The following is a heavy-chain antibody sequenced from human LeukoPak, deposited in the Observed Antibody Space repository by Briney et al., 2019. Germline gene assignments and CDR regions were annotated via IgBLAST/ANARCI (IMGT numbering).Heavy chain of an antibody. D-gene: IGHD3-22*01. V-gene: IGHV3-21*04. CDR2: ISSSSSYI. Sequence: PGGSLRLSCAASGFTFSSYSMNWVRQAPGKGLEWVSSISSSSSYIYYADSVKGRFTISRDNAKNSLYLQMNSLRAEDTAVYYCARDSYDSSGYPYYFDYWGQGTLVTVSS. J-gene: IGHJ4*02. CDR1: GFTFSSYS. CDR3: ARDSYDSSGYPYYFDY.